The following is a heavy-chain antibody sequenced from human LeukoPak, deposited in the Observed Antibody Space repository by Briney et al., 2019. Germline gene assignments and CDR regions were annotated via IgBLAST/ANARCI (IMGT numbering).Heavy chain of an antibody. CDR2: IYYSGST. Sequence: PSETLSLTCTVSGGSISSYYWSWIRQPPGKGLEWIGYIYYSGSTNYNPSLKSRVTISVDTSKNQFSLKLSSVTAADTAVYYCARLIRSNYYDSPDAFDIWGQGTMVTVSS. CDR3: ARLIRSNYYDSPDAFDI. CDR1: GGSISSYY. J-gene: IGHJ3*02. V-gene: IGHV4-59*01. D-gene: IGHD3-22*01.